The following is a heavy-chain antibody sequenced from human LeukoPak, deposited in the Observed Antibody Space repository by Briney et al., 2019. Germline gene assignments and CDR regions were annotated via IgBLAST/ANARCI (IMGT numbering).Heavy chain of an antibody. J-gene: IGHJ4*02. CDR3: ANDFGSGSRCYIFEN. CDR2: IQYDGTHK. Sequence: GGSLRLSCAASGFTFSSYGMNWVRQAPGRGLEWVASIQYDGTHKYYVDSVKGRFTISRDNSKSTLHLQMNSLRAEDTAVYYCANDFGSGSRCYIFENWGQGTLVTVSS. D-gene: IGHD2-15*01. V-gene: IGHV3-30*02. CDR1: GFTFSSYG.